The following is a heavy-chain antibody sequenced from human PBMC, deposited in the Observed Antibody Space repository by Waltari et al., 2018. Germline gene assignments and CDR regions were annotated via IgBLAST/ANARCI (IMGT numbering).Heavy chain of an antibody. Sequence: QVQLQESGPGLVKPSGTLSLTCAVSGGSISSSNWWRWVRQPPGKGLEWIGEIYHSGSTNYNPSLKSRVTISVDKSKNQFSLKLSSVTAADTSTDTAYMELSSLTSEDTAVYYCATGGAHGYNWVWGQGTLVTVSS. V-gene: IGHV4-4*02. J-gene: IGHJ4*02. D-gene: IGHD5-12*01. CDR3: YMELSSLTSEDTAVYYCATGGAHGYNWV. CDR2: IYHSGST. CDR1: GGSISSSNW.